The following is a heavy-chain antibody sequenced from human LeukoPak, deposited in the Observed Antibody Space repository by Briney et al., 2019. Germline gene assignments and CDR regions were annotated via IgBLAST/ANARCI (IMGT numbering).Heavy chain of an antibody. J-gene: IGHJ2*01. D-gene: IGHD5-18*01. V-gene: IGHV3-30*03. CDR2: ISYDGSNK. Sequence: PGRSLRLSCAASGFTFSNYGMHWVRQAPGKGLEWVALISYDGSNKYFADSVKGRFTISRDNSKNTLYLQMHSLRAEDTAVYYCTRAEYSYGNYWYFDLWGRGTLVTVSS. CDR3: TRAEYSYGNYWYFDL. CDR1: GFTFSNYG.